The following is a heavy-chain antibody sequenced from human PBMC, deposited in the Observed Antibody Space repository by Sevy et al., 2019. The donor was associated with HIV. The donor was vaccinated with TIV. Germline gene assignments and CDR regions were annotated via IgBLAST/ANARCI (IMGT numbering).Heavy chain of an antibody. CDR3: VRALLKADSL. D-gene: IGHD1-26*01. V-gene: IGHV3-7*01. CDR2: INGDGNTK. CDR1: GFNIRTHW. J-gene: IGHJ4*02. Sequence: GGSLRLSCAASGFNIRTHWMLWVRQAPGKGLEWVANINGDGNTKYYLDSVKGRFTISRDNAENSVFLQMNSLRVEDTAVYYCVRALLKADSLWGQGTLVTVSS.